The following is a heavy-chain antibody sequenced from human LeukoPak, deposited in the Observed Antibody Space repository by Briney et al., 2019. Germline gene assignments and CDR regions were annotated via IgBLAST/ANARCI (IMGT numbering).Heavy chain of an antibody. Sequence: GGSLRLSCAASGFTFDDYTMHWVRQAPGKGLEWVSLISWDGGDTYYADSVKGRFTISRDNAKNSLYLQMNRLRPEDTAVYYCARESYVFLSSWFDPWGQGTLVTVSS. CDR3: ARESYVFLSSWFDP. D-gene: IGHD3-16*01. J-gene: IGHJ5*02. CDR1: GFTFDDYT. V-gene: IGHV3-43*01. CDR2: ISWDGGDT.